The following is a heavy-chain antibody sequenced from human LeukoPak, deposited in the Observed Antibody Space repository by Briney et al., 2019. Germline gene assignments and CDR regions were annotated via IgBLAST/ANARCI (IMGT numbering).Heavy chain of an antibody. CDR1: KYTFTNYY. Sequence: ASVKVSCKASKYTFTNYYIHWVRQAPGQGFEWMGWINPSTGVTSYAQKFQGRVTMTRDTSISTAYMDLSRLRSDDTAIYFCATDTPPYCNGGSCYFDWVQGTLVTVSS. CDR2: INPSTGVT. D-gene: IGHD2-15*01. J-gene: IGHJ4*02. CDR3: ATDTPPYCNGGSCYFD. V-gene: IGHV1-2*02.